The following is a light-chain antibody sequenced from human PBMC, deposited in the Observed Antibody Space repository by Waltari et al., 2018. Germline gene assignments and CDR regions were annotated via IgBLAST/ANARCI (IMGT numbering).Light chain of an antibody. CDR3: QHYNSFYLT. J-gene: IGKJ4*01. CDR2: KAS. Sequence: DIQMTQSPSTLSASVGDRYTITCRSSQTISNWLAWYQQKPGKAPKLLIYKASTLQSGVPSRFSGSGSGTEFTLTISSLQPDDCATYYCQHYNSFYLTFGGGTKVEIK. V-gene: IGKV1-5*03. CDR1: QTISNW.